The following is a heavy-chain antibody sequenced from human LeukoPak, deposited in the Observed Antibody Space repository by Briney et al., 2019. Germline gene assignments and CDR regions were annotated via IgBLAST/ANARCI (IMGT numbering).Heavy chain of an antibody. CDR1: GFTFSSYW. Sequence: PGGSLRLSCAASGFTFSSYWMHWVRQAPGKGLVWVSRINSDGRSISYADSVKGRFTISRDNAKNTLYLQMNSLRAEDTAVYYCARRPVAATPDYFDNWGQGTLVTVSS. J-gene: IGHJ4*02. CDR3: ARRPVAATPDYFDN. CDR2: INSDGRSI. D-gene: IGHD2-15*01. V-gene: IGHV3-74*01.